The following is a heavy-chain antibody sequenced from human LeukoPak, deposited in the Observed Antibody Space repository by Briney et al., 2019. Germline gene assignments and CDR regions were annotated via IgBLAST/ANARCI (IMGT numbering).Heavy chain of an antibody. CDR1: GGTFSSYA. Sequence: SVKVSCKASGGTFSSYAISWVRQAPGQGLEWMGRIIPILGIANYAQKFQGRVTITADKSTSTAYMELSSLRSEDTAVYYCAREASQGAFDIWGQGTMVTVSS. CDR3: AREASQGAFDI. J-gene: IGHJ3*02. CDR2: IIPILGIA. V-gene: IGHV1-69*04.